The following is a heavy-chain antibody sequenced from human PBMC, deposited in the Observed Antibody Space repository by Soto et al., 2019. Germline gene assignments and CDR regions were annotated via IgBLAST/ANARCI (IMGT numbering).Heavy chain of an antibody. CDR2: IDWDDDK. V-gene: IGHV2-70*01. CDR1: GFSLSTSGMC. J-gene: IGHJ6*02. CDR3: ARSYGSGRPEPQARYYYYGMDV. Sequence: SGPTLVNPTQTLTLTCTFSGFSLSTSGMCVSWIRQPPGKALEWLALIDWDDDKYYSTSLKTRLTISKDTSKNQVVLTMTNMDPVDTATYYCARSYGSGRPEPQARYYYYGMDVWGQGTTVTVSS. D-gene: IGHD3-10*01.